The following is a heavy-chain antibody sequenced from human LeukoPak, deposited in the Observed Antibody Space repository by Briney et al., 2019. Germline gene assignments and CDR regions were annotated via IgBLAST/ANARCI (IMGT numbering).Heavy chain of an antibody. CDR2: IYYGGST. D-gene: IGHD6-13*01. V-gene: IGHV4-39*01. CDR1: GGSISRPSYY. J-gene: IGHJ4*02. Sequence: PSETLSLICTVSGGSISRPSYYWGWIRQPPGKGLEWVGSIYYGGSTHYNSSLGSRVTISVDTSKNQLSLKVSSVTAADTAVYYCARQLRIAAAPYYFDYWGQGTLVTVSS. CDR3: ARQLRIAAAPYYFDY.